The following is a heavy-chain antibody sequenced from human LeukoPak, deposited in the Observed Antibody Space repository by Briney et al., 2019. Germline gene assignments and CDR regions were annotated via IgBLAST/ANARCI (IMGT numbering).Heavy chain of an antibody. CDR1: GYTFTGYY. D-gene: IGHD5-24*01. V-gene: IGHV1-2*02. Sequence: ASVKVSCKASGYTFTGYYMHWVRQAPGQGLEWMGWISPNSGGTNYAQKFQGRVTMTRDTAISTAYMELSRLRSDDTAVYYCARDLEEGYVYSWGQGTLVTGSP. CDR3: ARDLEEGYVYS. CDR2: ISPNSGGT. J-gene: IGHJ4*02.